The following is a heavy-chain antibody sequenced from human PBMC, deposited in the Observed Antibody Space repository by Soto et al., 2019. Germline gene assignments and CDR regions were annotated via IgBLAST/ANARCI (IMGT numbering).Heavy chain of an antibody. V-gene: IGHV3-11*01. J-gene: IGHJ6*02. CDR1: GCTFRDSY. CDR2: ITFSGNTV. CDR3: ARVSWREKYGMDV. Sequence: VGALRPSCAAPGCTFRDSYMSWIRQAPGKGLEWISYITFSGNTVYYADSLKGRFTISRDNAKNSLYLQMIRLRAEDTAVYYCARVSWREKYGMDVWGQGTTVTVSS.